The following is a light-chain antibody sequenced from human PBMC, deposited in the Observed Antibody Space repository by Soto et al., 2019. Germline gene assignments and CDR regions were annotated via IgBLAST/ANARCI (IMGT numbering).Light chain of an antibody. CDR3: MQALQTHRT. CDR2: LGS. V-gene: IGKV2-28*01. CDR1: PSLLHSNGYNY. J-gene: IGKJ1*01. Sequence: DRVMTQSPVSLPVTPGEPASISCRSSPSLLHSNGYNYLECYLQKPGQSPQLLISLGSNRASGVPDRFSGSRSGTDFTLKNSRVAAEDVGVYYCMQALQTHRTFGQGTKVEIK.